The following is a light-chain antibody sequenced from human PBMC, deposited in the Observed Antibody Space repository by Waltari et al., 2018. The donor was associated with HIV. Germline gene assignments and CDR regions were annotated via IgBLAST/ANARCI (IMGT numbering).Light chain of an antibody. CDR2: DAS. CDR1: QDISNY. V-gene: IGKV1-33*01. J-gene: IGKJ4*01. Sequence: DIQMTQSPSSLSASVGDRVSITCQASQDISNYLNWYQQKPGKAPKLLIYDASNLETGVPSRFSGRGSGTDFTFTISSLQPGDIATYYCQQYNKLPLLTFGGGTKVEI. CDR3: QQYNKLPLLT.